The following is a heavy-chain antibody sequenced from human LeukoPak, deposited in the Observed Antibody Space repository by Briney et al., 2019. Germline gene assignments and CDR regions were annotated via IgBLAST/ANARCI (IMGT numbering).Heavy chain of an antibody. CDR2: IIPIFGTA. CDR3: ARGMRDIVVAVAATYYYYYGMDV. J-gene: IGHJ6*02. V-gene: IGHV1-69*13. D-gene: IGHD2-15*01. Sequence: GASVKVSCKASGGTFSSYAISWVRQAPGQGLEWMGGIIPIFGTANYAQKFQGRVTITADESTSTAYMELSSLRSEDTAVYYCARGMRDIVVAVAATYYYYYGMDVWGQGTTVTVSS. CDR1: GGTFSSYA.